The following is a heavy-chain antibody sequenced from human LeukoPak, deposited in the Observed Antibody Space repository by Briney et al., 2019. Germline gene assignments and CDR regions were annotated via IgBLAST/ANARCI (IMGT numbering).Heavy chain of an antibody. Sequence: GGSLRLSCAASGFTFSSSAMSWVRQTPGKGLEWVSSISGSGDYTYYADSVKGRFTISRDNSKNTLYLQMNSLRAEDTAVYYCAKGAGRSWYFDYWGQGTLVTVSS. CDR3: AKGAGRSWYFDY. CDR1: GFTFSSSA. J-gene: IGHJ4*02. CDR2: ISGSGDYT. V-gene: IGHV3-23*01. D-gene: IGHD1-26*01.